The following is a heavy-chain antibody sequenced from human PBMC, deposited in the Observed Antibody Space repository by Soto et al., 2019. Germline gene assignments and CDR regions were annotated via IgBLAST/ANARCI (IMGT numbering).Heavy chain of an antibody. J-gene: IGHJ4*02. CDR1: GYTFTSYG. CDR2: ISAYNGNT. Sequence: QVQLVQSGAEVKKPGASVKVSCKASGYTFTSYGISWVRQAPGQGLEWMGWISAYNGNTNYAQKLQGRVTMTTDTSTSTDYLELRSLRSDDTAVYYCARVGSSDYGDYDFGSLNYWGQGTLVTVSS. V-gene: IGHV1-18*01. D-gene: IGHD4-17*01. CDR3: ARVGSSDYGDYDFGSLNY.